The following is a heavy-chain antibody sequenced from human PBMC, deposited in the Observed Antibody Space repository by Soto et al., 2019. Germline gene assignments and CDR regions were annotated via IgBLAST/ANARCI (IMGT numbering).Heavy chain of an antibody. CDR3: TTVLRRRFLEWLLEAGRFDP. Sequence: PGGSLRLSCAASGFTFSNAWMSWVRQAPGKGLEWVGRIKSKTDGGTTDYAAPVKGRFTISRDDSKNTLYLQMNSLKTEDTAVYYCTTVLRRRFLEWLLEAGRFDPWGQGTLVTVSS. J-gene: IGHJ5*02. CDR1: GFTFSNAW. CDR2: IKSKTDGGTT. V-gene: IGHV3-15*01. D-gene: IGHD3-3*01.